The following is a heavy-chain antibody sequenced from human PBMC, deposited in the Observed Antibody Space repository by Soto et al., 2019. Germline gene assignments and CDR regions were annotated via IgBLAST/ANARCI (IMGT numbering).Heavy chain of an antibody. CDR1: GYTFTGYY. D-gene: IGHD6-13*01. CDR3: ARSPTGIAAPGTSYYYYHYMDV. J-gene: IGHJ6*03. CDR2: INPNSGGT. V-gene: IGHV1-2*04. Sequence: ASVKVSCKASGYTFTGYYMHWVRQAPGQGLEWMGWINPNSGGTNYAQKFQGWVTMTRDTSISTAYMELSRLRSDDTAVYYCARSPTGIAAPGTSYYYYHYMDVWGKGTTVTV.